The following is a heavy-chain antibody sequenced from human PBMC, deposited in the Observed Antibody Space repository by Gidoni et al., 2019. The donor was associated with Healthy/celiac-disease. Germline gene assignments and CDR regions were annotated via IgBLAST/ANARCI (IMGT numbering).Heavy chain of an antibody. D-gene: IGHD3-9*01. CDR2: IDPSDSYT. CDR3: ARHKNRRYFDWLAQEGYYGMDV. Sequence: EVQLVQSGAEVKKPGESRRISCKGSGYSFTSYWLSRVRQMPGKGLEWMGRIDPSDSYTNYSPSLQGHVTISADKSISTAYLQWSSLKASDTAMYYCARHKNRRYFDWLAQEGYYGMDVWGQGTTVTVSS. J-gene: IGHJ6*02. CDR1: GYSFTSYW. V-gene: IGHV5-10-1*03.